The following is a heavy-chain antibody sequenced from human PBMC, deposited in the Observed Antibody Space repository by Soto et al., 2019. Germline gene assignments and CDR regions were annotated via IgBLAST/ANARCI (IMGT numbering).Heavy chain of an antibody. D-gene: IGHD2-21*01. CDR1: GYSISSGYY. V-gene: IGHV4-38-2*01. CDR2: IYDSGNI. J-gene: IGHJ6*02. CDR3: ARGGEDLYYIMDV. Sequence: SETLSLTCAVSGYSISSGYYWGWIRQPPGKGLEWIGTIYDSGNIYYNPSLKSRVSISVDTSKNQFSLKVTSVTAADTAVYYCARGGEDLYYIMDVWGPGTTVTVSS.